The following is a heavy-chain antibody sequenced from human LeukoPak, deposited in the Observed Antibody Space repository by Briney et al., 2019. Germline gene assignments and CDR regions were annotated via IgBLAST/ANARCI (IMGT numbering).Heavy chain of an antibody. D-gene: IGHD3-3*01. Sequence: SETLSLTCTVSGGSISSSTYYWAWIRQSPGKGLEWIGSIYYSGSTYYNPSLKSRVTISVDTSKNQFSLKLSSVTAADTAVYYCARGSNSLYDFWSDNWFDPWGQGTLVTVSS. J-gene: IGHJ5*02. CDR1: GGSISSSTYY. CDR2: IYYSGST. CDR3: ARGSNSLYDFWSDNWFDP. V-gene: IGHV4-39*01.